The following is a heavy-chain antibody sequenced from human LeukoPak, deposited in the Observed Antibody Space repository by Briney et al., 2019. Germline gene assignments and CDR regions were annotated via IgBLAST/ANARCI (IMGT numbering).Heavy chain of an antibody. CDR3: ARHRGYGGDYDY. CDR2: IYPDDSDA. V-gene: IGHV5-51*01. D-gene: IGHD2-21*01. J-gene: IGHJ4*02. Sequence: GESLKISCKGSGYTLHNYWIAWVRQMPGKGLECMGIIYPDDSDARYSPSFQGQVSISADKSITTAYLQWSSLKASDTVMYYCARHRGYGGDYDYWGQGTLVTVSS. CDR1: GYTLHNYW.